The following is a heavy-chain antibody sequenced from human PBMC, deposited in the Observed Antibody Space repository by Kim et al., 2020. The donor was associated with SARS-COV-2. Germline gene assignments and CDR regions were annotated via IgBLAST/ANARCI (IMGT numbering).Heavy chain of an antibody. Sequence: GGSLRLSCAASGFTFSSYWMSWVRQAPGKGLEWVANIKQDGSEKYYVDSVKGRFTISRDNAKNSLYLQMNSLRAEDTAVYYCARDLVVSPIYDSSGHYFDYWGQGTLVTVSS. V-gene: IGHV3-7*01. J-gene: IGHJ4*02. CDR3: ARDLVVSPIYDSSGHYFDY. CDR1: GFTFSSYW. D-gene: IGHD3-22*01. CDR2: IKQDGSEK.